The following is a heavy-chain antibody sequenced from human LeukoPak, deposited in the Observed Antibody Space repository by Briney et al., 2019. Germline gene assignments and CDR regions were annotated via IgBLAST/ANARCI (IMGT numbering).Heavy chain of an antibody. CDR3: AAQQGGDGYNFRNSGLDY. J-gene: IGHJ4*02. CDR1: GGTFSSYA. V-gene: IGHV1-69*04. Sequence: GASVKVSCKASGGTFSSYAISWVRQAPGQGLEWMGRIIPILGIANYAQKFQGRVTITADKSTSTAYMELSSLRSEGTAVYYCAAQQGGDGYNFRNSGLDYWGQGTLVTVSS. CDR2: IIPILGIA. D-gene: IGHD5-24*01.